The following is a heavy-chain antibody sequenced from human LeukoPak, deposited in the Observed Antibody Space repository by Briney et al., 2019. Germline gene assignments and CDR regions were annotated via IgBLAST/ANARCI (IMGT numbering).Heavy chain of an antibody. V-gene: IGHV1-2*06. CDR1: GYTFTGYY. CDR2: INPNSGGT. J-gene: IGHJ4*02. D-gene: IGHD3-9*01. Sequence: GASVKVSCKASGYTFTGYYMHWVRQAPGQGLEWMGRINPNSGGTNYAQKFQGRVTMTRDTSINTAYMELSRLRSYDTAVYYCARPNSYDIGFDYWGQGTLVTVSS. CDR3: ARPNSYDIGFDY.